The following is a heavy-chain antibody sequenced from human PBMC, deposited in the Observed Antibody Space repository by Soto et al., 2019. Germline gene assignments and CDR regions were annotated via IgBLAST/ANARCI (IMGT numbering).Heavy chain of an antibody. Sequence: ASVKVSCKASGYTFINYGMHWVRQAPGQRLEWMGWINGGNGHTKYSQKFQGRVTITSDTSASTVYMELSSLRSEDTAVYYCARSGYSSGWYHWYFDFWSRGTLVTVSS. V-gene: IGHV1-3*01. CDR1: GYTFINYG. J-gene: IGHJ2*01. CDR2: INGGNGHT. CDR3: ARSGYSSGWYHWYFDF. D-gene: IGHD6-19*01.